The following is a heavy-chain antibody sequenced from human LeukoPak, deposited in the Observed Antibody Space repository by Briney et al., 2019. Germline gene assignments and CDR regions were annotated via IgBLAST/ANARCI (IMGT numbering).Heavy chain of an antibody. D-gene: IGHD5-12*01. J-gene: IGHJ4*02. V-gene: IGHV3-73*01. CDR2: IRSKANSYAT. CDR3: TRVRGYSGYDYDY. CDR1: GFTFSGPA. Sequence: SGGSLRLSCAASGFTFSGPAMHWVRQASGKGLEWVGRIRSKANSYATAYAASVKGRFTISRDDSRNTAYLQMNSLKTEDTAVYYCTRVRGYSGYDYDYWGQGTLVTVSS.